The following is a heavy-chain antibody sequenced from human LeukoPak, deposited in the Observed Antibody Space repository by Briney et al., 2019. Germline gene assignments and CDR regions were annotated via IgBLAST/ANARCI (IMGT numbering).Heavy chain of an antibody. CDR3: AKGAYSSGYYGEYFQH. J-gene: IGHJ1*01. D-gene: IGHD3-22*01. Sequence: PGGPLRLSCAASGFTFSSYAMNWVRQAPGKGLEWVSAISGSGDTTYCADSVKGRFTISRDNSKNTLSLQMNSLRAEDTAVYYCAKGAYSSGYYGEYFQHWGQGTLVTVSS. CDR1: GFTFSSYA. CDR2: ISGSGDTT. V-gene: IGHV3-23*01.